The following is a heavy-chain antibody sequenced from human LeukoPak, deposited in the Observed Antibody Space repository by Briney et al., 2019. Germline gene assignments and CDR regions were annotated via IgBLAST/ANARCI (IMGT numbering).Heavy chain of an antibody. Sequence: GGSLRLXCAASGFTFSSYGMHWVRQAPGKGLEWVAFIRYDGSNKYYADSVKGRFTISRDNSKNTLYLQMNSLRAEDTAVYYCAKDRGYSGYDWEGVFDYWGQGTLVTVSS. CDR3: AKDRGYSGYDWEGVFDY. J-gene: IGHJ4*02. D-gene: IGHD5-12*01. V-gene: IGHV3-30*02. CDR1: GFTFSSYG. CDR2: IRYDGSNK.